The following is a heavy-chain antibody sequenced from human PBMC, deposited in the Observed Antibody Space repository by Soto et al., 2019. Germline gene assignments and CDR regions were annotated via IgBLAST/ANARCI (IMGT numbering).Heavy chain of an antibody. V-gene: IGHV3-23*01. J-gene: IGHJ5*01. CDR2: INGRGGKT. D-gene: IGHD6-6*01. Sequence: EVQLLESGGGLVQPGGSLRLSCAASGFIFSDYAMSWVRQAPGKGLEWVSAINGRGGKTYYADSVKGRFTISRDNSKNTLNLQMNILTAEDTAIYYCGKEREQVVIDSWGQGTLVTVSS. CDR3: GKEREQVVIDS. CDR1: GFIFSDYA.